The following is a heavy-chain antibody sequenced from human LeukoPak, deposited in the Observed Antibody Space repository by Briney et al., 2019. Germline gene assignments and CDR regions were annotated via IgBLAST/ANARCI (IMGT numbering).Heavy chain of an antibody. CDR3: ARESLKLEIPDY. V-gene: IGHV4-4*07. Sequence: SETLSPTCTVSGGSISSYYWSWIRQPAGKGLEWIGRIYTSGSTNYDPSLKSRVTMSVDTFKNQFSLKLSSVTAADTAVYYCARESLKLEIPDYWGQGTLVTVSS. J-gene: IGHJ4*02. D-gene: IGHD1-7*01. CDR1: GGSISSYY. CDR2: IYTSGST.